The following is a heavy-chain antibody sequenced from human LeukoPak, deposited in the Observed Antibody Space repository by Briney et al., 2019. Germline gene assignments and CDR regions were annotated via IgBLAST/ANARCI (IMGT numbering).Heavy chain of an antibody. J-gene: IGHJ4*02. Sequence: SETLSLTCTVYGESFSGYYWSWIRQPPGKGLEWIGEINHSGSTNYNPSLKSRVIISLDTSKNLFSLKLTSMTAADTAVYYCARDRPPHFYWGRGTLVTVSS. V-gene: IGHV4-34*01. CDR3: ARDRPPHFY. CDR1: GESFSGYY. D-gene: IGHD3-3*02. CDR2: INHSGST.